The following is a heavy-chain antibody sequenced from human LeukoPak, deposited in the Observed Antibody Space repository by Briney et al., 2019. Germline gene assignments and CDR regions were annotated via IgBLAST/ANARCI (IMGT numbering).Heavy chain of an antibody. CDR3: ARYSGSYLDY. D-gene: IGHD1-26*01. V-gene: IGHV3-30-3*01. CDR2: ISYDGSNK. Sequence: QPGRSLRLSCAASGFTFSSYAMHWVRQAPGKGLEWVAVISYDGSNKYYADSVKGRFTISRDNSKNTLYLQMNSLRAEDTAVYYCARYSGSYLDYWGQGTLVTVSS. J-gene: IGHJ4*02. CDR1: GFTFSSYA.